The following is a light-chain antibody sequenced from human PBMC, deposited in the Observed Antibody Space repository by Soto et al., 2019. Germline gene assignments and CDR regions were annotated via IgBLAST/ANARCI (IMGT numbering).Light chain of an antibody. J-gene: IGKJ1*01. Sequence: EIVLTQSPCTLSLSPGERATLSCRASQSVSKNYLAWYRQKPGQAPRLLIYCASNRATGIPDRLSGSGSGTEFTLTISRMEPEDFAVYYCQQYGSSGTFGQGTKVDI. V-gene: IGKV3-20*01. CDR1: QSVSKNY. CDR2: CAS. CDR3: QQYGSSGT.